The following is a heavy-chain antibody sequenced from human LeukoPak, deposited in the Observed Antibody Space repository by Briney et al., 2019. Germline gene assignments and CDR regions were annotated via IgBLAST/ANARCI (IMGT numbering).Heavy chain of an antibody. Sequence: GGSLRLSCAASGFTFSSYEMNWVRQAPGKGLEWVSYISSSGSTIYYADSVKGRFTISRDNAKNSLYLQMNSLRAEDTAVYYCARAFQELPQLYYYYYMDVWGKGTTVTVSS. V-gene: IGHV3-48*03. J-gene: IGHJ6*03. D-gene: IGHD6-13*01. CDR2: ISSSGSTI. CDR3: ARAFQELPQLYYYYYMDV. CDR1: GFTFSSYE.